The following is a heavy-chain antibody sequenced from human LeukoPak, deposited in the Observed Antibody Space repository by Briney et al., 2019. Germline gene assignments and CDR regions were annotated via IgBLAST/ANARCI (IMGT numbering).Heavy chain of an antibody. CDR2: IRRSSSYI. CDR3: ARGPRNIVPAAMYTLFDY. Sequence: GGSLRLSCAASGFTLGSYGMTWVRQAQGKGRRGVSPIRRSSSYIYYADSVKGRFTISRDNAKNSLYLQMNSLRAEDTAVYYCARGPRNIVPAAMYTLFDYWGQGTLVTVSS. CDR1: GFTLGSYG. J-gene: IGHJ4*02. V-gene: IGHV3-21*01. D-gene: IGHD2-2*01.